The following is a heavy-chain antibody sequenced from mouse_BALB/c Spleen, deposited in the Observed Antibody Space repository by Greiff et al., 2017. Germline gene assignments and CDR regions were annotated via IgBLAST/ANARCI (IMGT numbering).Heavy chain of an antibody. V-gene: IGHV5-12-2*01. D-gene: IGHD1-1*01. CDR3: ARSYYYGSSPYAMDY. CDR2: ISNGGGST. J-gene: IGHJ4*01. Sequence: EVQLVESGGGLVQPGGSLKLSCAASGFTFSSYTMSWVRQTPEKRLEWVAYISNGGGSTYYPDTVKGRFTISRDNAKNTLFLQMTSLRSEDTAMYYCARSYYYGSSPYAMDYWGQGTSVTVSS. CDR1: GFTFSSYT.